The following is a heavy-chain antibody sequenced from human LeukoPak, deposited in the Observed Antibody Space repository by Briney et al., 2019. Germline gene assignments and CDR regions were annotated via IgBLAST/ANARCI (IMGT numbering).Heavy chain of an antibody. Sequence: GGSLRLSCAASGFTFSSYAMSWVRQAPGKGLEWVSTISGSGGTTYYADSVKGRFTISRDNSKNTLYLQMNSLRAEDTAVYYCAKVHRGVVAATTTDYWGQGTLVTVSS. CDR1: GFTFSSYA. J-gene: IGHJ4*02. CDR2: ISGSGGTT. D-gene: IGHD2-15*01. CDR3: AKVHRGVVAATTTDY. V-gene: IGHV3-23*01.